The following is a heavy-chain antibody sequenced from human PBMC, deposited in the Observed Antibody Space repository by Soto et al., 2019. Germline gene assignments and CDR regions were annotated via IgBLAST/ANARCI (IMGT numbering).Heavy chain of an antibody. CDR3: VRDDVGVGIDY. CDR2: IDSDGNSK. D-gene: IGHD1-26*01. J-gene: IGHJ4*02. V-gene: IGHV3-74*03. Sequence: EVQLVESGGGLVQPGGSLRLSCAASGFTFSSYWMHWVRQVPGKGLVWVSHIDSDGNSKTYADSVKGRFIISRDNAKNTVYLQMNSLRAEDTAVYYCVRDDVGVGIDYWGLGTLVTVSS. CDR1: GFTFSSYW.